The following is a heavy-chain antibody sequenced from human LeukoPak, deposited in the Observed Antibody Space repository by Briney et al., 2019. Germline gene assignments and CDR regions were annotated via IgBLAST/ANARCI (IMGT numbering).Heavy chain of an antibody. V-gene: IGHV4-59*01. Sequence: SETLSLTCTVSGGSISSYYWSWIRQPPGKGLEWIGYIYYSGSTNYNPSLKSRVTISVDTSKNQFSLKLSSVTAADTAVYYCARVGAFWGSIAFDYWGQGTLVTVSS. CDR1: GGSISSYY. CDR2: IYYSGST. D-gene: IGHD7-27*01. CDR3: ARVGAFWGSIAFDY. J-gene: IGHJ4*02.